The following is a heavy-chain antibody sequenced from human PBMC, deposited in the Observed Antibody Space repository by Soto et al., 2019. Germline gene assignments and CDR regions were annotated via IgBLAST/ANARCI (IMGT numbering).Heavy chain of an antibody. CDR3: ARGGYSNYANWFDP. CDR1: GFTFSSYG. J-gene: IGHJ5*02. V-gene: IGHV3-33*01. CDR2: IWYDGSNK. D-gene: IGHD4-4*01. Sequence: PGGSLRLSCAASGFTFSSYGMHWVRQAPGKGLEWVAVIWYDGSNKYYADSVKGRFTISRDNSKNTLYLQMNSLRAEDTAVYYCARGGYSNYANWFDPWGQGTLVTVSS.